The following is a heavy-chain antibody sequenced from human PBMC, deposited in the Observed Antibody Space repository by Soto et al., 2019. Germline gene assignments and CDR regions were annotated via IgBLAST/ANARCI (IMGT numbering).Heavy chain of an antibody. CDR1: GYSINSDDY. J-gene: IGHJ5*02. V-gene: IGHV4-38-2*02. Sequence: SSETLSLTCTVSGYSINSDDYWGWIRQPPGKGLEWIASIYHSVSTFYNPSLRSRVTISIDTSKNQFSLKLSSVTAADTAVYYCARVHSSSRDWFDPWGQGTLVTVSS. CDR2: IYHSVST. D-gene: IGHD6-13*01. CDR3: ARVHSSSRDWFDP.